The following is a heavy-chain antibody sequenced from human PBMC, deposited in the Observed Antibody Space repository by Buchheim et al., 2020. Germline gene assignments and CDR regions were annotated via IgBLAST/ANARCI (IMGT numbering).Heavy chain of an antibody. V-gene: IGHV1-46*01. CDR2: INPNGETA. CDR1: GYTFTNYY. J-gene: IGHJ4*02. CDR3: ARGGTTVNTYSRLKDYVDY. Sequence: QVQLVQSGAEVKTPGASVKVSCKASGYTFTNYYIHWVRQAPGQGLEWMGIINPNGETATYAQRFQGRVTMTRDTSTSTVYMDLNSLRSEDTAVYYCARGGTTVNTYSRLKDYVDYWGQGTL. D-gene: IGHD4-11*01.